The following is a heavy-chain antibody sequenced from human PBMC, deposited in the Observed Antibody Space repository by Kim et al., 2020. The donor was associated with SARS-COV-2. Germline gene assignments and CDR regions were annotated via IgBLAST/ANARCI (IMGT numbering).Heavy chain of an antibody. Sequence: GGSLRLSCAASGFTFSSYAMHWVRQAPGKGLEWVAVISYDGSNKYYADSVKGRFTISRDNSKNTLYLQMNSLRAEDTAVYYCARDHATPSVSVGTIVDWGQGTLVTVSS. J-gene: IGHJ4*02. V-gene: IGHV3-30-3*01. CDR1: GFTFSSYA. D-gene: IGHD2-21*01. CDR3: ARDHATPSVSVGTIVD. CDR2: ISYDGSNK.